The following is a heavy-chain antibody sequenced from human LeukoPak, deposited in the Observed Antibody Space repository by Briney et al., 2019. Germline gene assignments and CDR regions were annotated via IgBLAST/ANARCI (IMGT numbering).Heavy chain of an antibody. V-gene: IGHV3-23*01. D-gene: IGHD3-22*01. J-gene: IGHJ4*02. CDR2: ISGSGGST. CDR3: AKGSYYDSSGSFYFDY. Sequence: GGSLRLSCAATGFTFSSYALSWVRPAPGKGLEWVSAISGSGGSTYYADSVKGRFTISRDNSKNTLYVQVNSLGTEDTAAYYCAKGSYYDSSGSFYFDYWGQGTLVTVSS. CDR1: GFTFSSYA.